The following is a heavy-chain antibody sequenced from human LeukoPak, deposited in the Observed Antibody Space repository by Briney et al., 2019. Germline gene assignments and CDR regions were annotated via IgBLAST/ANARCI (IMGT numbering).Heavy chain of an antibody. J-gene: IGHJ4*02. CDR1: GGSISSSSYF. CDR2: LSYSGIT. D-gene: IGHD1-26*01. Sequence: SETLSLTCTVSGGSISSSSYFWGWIRQPPGKGLEWIGSLSYSGITYYNPSLKSRVTISVDTSKSQFSMELSSVTAADTAVYYCARRGSYLPFDYWGQGTLITVSS. V-gene: IGHV4-39*01. CDR3: ARRGSYLPFDY.